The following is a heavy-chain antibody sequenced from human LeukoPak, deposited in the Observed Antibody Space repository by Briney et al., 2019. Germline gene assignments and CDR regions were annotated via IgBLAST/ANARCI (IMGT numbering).Heavy chain of an antibody. V-gene: IGHV1-2*02. J-gene: IGHJ3*02. Sequence: GASVKVSCKASGYTFTGYYMHWVRQAPGQGLEWMGWINPNSGGTNYAQKFQGRVTMTRDTSISTAYMELSRLRSDDTAVYYCATRGRGYYDSSDDAFDIWGQGTMVTVSS. CDR3: ATRGRGYYDSSDDAFDI. CDR2: INPNSGGT. D-gene: IGHD3-22*01. CDR1: GYTFTGYY.